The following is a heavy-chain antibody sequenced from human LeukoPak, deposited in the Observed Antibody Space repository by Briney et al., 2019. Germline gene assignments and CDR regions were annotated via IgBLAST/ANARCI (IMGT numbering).Heavy chain of an antibody. J-gene: IGHJ4*02. D-gene: IGHD2-21*02. CDR3: ARASGVYCGGDCSDY. V-gene: IGHV4-39*07. Sequence: SETLSLTCTVSGGSINSSSYYWGWVRQPPGKGLEWIGSMYYRGSTYYNPSLKSRVTISVDTSKNQFSLKLSSVTAADTAVYYCARASGVYCGGDCSDYWGQGTLVTVSS. CDR1: GGSINSSSYY. CDR2: MYYRGST.